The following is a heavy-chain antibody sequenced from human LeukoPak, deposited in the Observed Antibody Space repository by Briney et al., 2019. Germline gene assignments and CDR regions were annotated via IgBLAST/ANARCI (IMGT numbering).Heavy chain of an antibody. CDR2: MYTSGST. J-gene: IGHJ5*02. D-gene: IGHD4-17*01. CDR1: GGSISSGSYY. Sequence: SETLSLTCTVSGGSISSGSYYWSWIRQPAGQGLEYIGRMYTSGSTNYNPSLKSRVTISVDTSKNQFSLKLSSVTAADTAVYYCASSSYGDYTPTYNWFDPWGQGTLVTVSS. CDR3: ASSSYGDYTPTYNWFDP. V-gene: IGHV4-61*02.